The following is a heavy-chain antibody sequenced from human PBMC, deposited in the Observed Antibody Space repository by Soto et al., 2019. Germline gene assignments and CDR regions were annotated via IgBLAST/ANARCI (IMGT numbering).Heavy chain of an antibody. CDR2: IYNSGST. Sequence: QVQLQESGPGLVKPSETLSLTCTVSGGSISSYYWSWIRQSPGKGLEYIGYIYNSGSTNYNPSLKSRVSMSIDTSKNQFSLRLNSVTAADTAMYYCARRITIWSGFDIWGQGTMVIVSS. V-gene: IGHV4-59*08. J-gene: IGHJ3*02. CDR3: ARRITIWSGFDI. D-gene: IGHD3-3*01. CDR1: GGSISSYY.